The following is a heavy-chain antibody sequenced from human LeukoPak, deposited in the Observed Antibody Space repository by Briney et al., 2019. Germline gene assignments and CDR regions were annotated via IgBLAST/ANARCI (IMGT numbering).Heavy chain of an antibody. D-gene: IGHD3-9*01. J-gene: IGHJ4*02. CDR3: AKDEPSLRYFDWPNPKYFDY. CDR1: GFTFNNFA. Sequence: GGSLRLSCAASGFTFNNFAMSWVRQAPGKGLEWVSNISGGGGSSTYYADSVKGRFTISRDNSKNTLYLQMNSLRAEDTAIYYCAKDEPSLRYFDWPNPKYFDYWGQGTLVTVSS. CDR2: ISGGGGSST. V-gene: IGHV3-23*01.